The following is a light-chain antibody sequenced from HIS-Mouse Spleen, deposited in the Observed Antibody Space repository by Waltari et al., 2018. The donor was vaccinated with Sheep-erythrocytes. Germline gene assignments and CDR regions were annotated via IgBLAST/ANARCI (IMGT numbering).Light chain of an antibody. Sequence: QSALTQPASVSGSPGQSITLSCTGTSSDVGSYNLVSWYQQHPGKAPKRLIYEGSKRPSGVSNRFTGSKSGNTASLTISGLQAEDEADYYCCSYAGSSTPWVFGGGTKLTVL. CDR2: EGS. CDR3: CSYAGSSTPWV. CDR1: SSDVGSYNL. V-gene: IGLV2-23*01. J-gene: IGLJ3*02.